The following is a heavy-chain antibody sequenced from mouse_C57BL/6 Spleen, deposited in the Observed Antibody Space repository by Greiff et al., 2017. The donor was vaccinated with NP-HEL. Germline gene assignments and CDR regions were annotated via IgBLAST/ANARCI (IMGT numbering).Heavy chain of an antibody. V-gene: IGHV5-4*01. J-gene: IGHJ4*01. Sequence: EVKLMESGGGLVKPGGSLKLSCAASGFTFSSYAMSWVRQTPEKRLEWVATISDGGSYTYYPDNVKGRFTISRDNAKNNLYLQMSHLKSEDTAMYYCARDRPYALGYWGQGTSVTVSS. CDR1: GFTFSSYA. CDR2: ISDGGSYT. CDR3: ARDRPYALGY.